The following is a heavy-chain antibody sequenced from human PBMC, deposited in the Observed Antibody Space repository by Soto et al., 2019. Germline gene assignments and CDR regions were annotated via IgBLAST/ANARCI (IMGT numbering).Heavy chain of an antibody. V-gene: IGHV1-69*06. Sequence: ASVKVSCKASGGTFSSYAISWVRQAPGQGLEWMGGIIPIFGTANYAQKFQGRVTITADKSTSTAYMELSSLRSEDTAVYYCARVGSSAPWFDPWGQGTLVTVSS. CDR1: GGTFSSYA. J-gene: IGHJ5*02. CDR2: IIPIFGTA. CDR3: ARVGSSAPWFDP. D-gene: IGHD6-6*01.